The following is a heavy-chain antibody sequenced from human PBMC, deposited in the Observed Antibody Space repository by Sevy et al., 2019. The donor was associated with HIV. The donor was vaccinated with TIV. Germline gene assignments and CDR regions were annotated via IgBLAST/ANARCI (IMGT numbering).Heavy chain of an antibody. Sequence: GGSLRLSCAASGFTVSSNYMSWVRQAPGKGLEWVSVIYSGGSTYYADSVKGRFTISRDNSKNTLYLQMNSLRAEDTAVYYWARETTDHDAFDIWGQGTMVTVSS. D-gene: IGHD4-17*01. V-gene: IGHV3-53*01. CDR3: ARETTDHDAFDI. CDR1: GFTVSSNY. CDR2: IYSGGST. J-gene: IGHJ3*02.